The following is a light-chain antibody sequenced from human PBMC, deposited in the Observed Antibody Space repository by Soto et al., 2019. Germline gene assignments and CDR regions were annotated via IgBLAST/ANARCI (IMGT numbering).Light chain of an antibody. J-gene: IGKJ1*01. CDR3: QQYGSSGT. Sequence: EIVVTQSPATLSVPRGERPTLSCRASQSVSSNLAWYQQKPGQAPRLLIYDASTRATGIPARFSGSGSGTEFTLTISRLEPEDFAVYYCQQYGSSGTFGQGTKVDI. CDR2: DAS. CDR1: QSVSSN. V-gene: IGKV3-15*01.